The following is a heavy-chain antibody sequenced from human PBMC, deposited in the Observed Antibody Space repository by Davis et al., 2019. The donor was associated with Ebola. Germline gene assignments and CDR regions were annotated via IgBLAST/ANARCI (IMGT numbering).Heavy chain of an antibody. Sequence: AASVKVSCKASGYTFTSYYMHWVRQAPGQGLEWMGIINPSGGSTSYAQKFQGRVTMTRDTSTSTVYMELRSLRSDDTAVYYCARGCRKAGSSWCYFDYWGQGTLVTVSS. J-gene: IGHJ4*02. CDR3: ARGCRKAGSSWCYFDY. D-gene: IGHD6-13*01. V-gene: IGHV1-46*01. CDR2: INPSGGST. CDR1: GYTFTSYY.